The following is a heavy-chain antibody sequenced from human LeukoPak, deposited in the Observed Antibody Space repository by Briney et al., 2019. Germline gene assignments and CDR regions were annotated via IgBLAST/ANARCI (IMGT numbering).Heavy chain of an antibody. J-gene: IGHJ4*02. D-gene: IGHD1-26*01. CDR2: IYASGST. Sequence: PSQTLSLTCTVSGGSISIGSYYWNWIRQPAGKGLEWIGRIYASGSTNYNPSLKSRVTMSVDTSKNQFSQKLNSVTAADTAVYYCARGRSGSHLGDYWGQGTLVTVSS. V-gene: IGHV4-61*02. CDR1: GGSISIGSYY. CDR3: ARGRSGSHLGDY.